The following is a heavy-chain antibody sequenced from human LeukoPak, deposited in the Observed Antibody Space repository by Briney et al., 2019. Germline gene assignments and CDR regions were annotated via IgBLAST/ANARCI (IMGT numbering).Heavy chain of an antibody. D-gene: IGHD3-9*01. J-gene: IGHJ5*02. V-gene: IGHV4-59*01. Sequence: KASETLSLTCTVSGGSISSYYWSWIRQPPGKGLEWIGYIYYSGSTNYNPSLKSRVTISVDTSKNQFSLKLSSVTAADTAVYYCARTSLTGYYDWFDPWGQGTLVTVSS. CDR2: IYYSGST. CDR1: GGSISSYY. CDR3: ARTSLTGYYDWFDP.